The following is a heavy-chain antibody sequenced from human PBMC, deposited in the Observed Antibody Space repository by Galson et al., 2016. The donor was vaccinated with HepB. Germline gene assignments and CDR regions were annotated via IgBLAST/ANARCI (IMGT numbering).Heavy chain of an antibody. V-gene: IGHV3-23*01. CDR1: GFTFSSYA. CDR2: SGSGGPT. Sequence: SLRLSCAASGFTFSSYAMSWVRQAPGKGLEWVSSSGSGGPTYYADSVKGRFTISRDNSKNTLFLQMHSLRADDTAVYYCAKSVLEYDYLTGYYRRGADYWGQGTLVTVPS. CDR3: AKSVLEYDYLTGYYRRGADY. J-gene: IGHJ4*02. D-gene: IGHD3-9*01.